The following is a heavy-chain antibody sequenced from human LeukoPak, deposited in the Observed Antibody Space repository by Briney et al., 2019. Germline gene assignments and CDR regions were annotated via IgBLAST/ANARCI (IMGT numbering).Heavy chain of an antibody. CDR2: IKQDGSEK. D-gene: IGHD7-27*01. V-gene: IGHV3-7*04. Sequence: HPGGSLRLSCAASGFTFSSYWMSWVRQAPGKGLEWVANIKQDGSEKQYVDSVKGRFAISRDNAANSLYLQMNSLKAEDTAVYYYRRFTRSGASVYWGQGTLVTVSS. CDR1: GFTFSSYW. J-gene: IGHJ4*02. CDR3: RRFTRSGASVY.